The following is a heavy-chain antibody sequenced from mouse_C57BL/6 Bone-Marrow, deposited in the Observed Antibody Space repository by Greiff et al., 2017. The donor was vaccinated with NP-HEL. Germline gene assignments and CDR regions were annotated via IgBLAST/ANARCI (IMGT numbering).Heavy chain of an antibody. CDR1: GFTFSDYG. D-gene: IGHD2-3*01. CDR3: ARFDGYQFTY. Sequence: EVKLMESGGGLVQPGGSLKLSCAASGFTFSDYGMAWVRQAPRKGPEWVAFISNLAYSIYYADTVTGRFTISRENAKNTLYLEMSSLRSEDTAMYYCARFDGYQFTYWGQGTLVTVSA. J-gene: IGHJ3*01. CDR2: ISNLAYSI. V-gene: IGHV5-15*01.